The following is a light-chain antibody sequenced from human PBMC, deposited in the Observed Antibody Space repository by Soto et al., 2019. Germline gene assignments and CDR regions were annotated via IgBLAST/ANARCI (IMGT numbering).Light chain of an antibody. V-gene: IGLV1-47*02. CDR2: ANN. Sequence: QSVLTQPPSASGTPGQTVTISCSGSRTNIGTNYVYWYQQFPGTAPKLLIFANNKRPSGVPERFSASKSGTSASLAISGVRSEAEAEYFCSAWDDRLSVVFGGGTKLTVL. J-gene: IGLJ3*02. CDR3: SAWDDRLSVV. CDR1: RTNIGTNY.